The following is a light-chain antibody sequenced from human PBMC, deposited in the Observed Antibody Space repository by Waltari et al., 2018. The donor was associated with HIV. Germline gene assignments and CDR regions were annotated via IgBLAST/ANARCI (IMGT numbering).Light chain of an antibody. CDR3: HQRSNWPIT. V-gene: IGKV3-11*01. Sequence: EIVLTQSPATLSLSTGERATLSCRASQSVSSYLAWYQQKPGQAPRLLNDGASSRATGIPARFSGSGSGTDFTLTISSLEPGDFGVYYCHQRSNWPITFGQGTRLEIK. J-gene: IGKJ5*01. CDR2: GAS. CDR1: QSVSSY.